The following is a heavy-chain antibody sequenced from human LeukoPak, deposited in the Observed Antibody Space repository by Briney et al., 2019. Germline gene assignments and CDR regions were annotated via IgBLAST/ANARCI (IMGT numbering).Heavy chain of an antibody. CDR3: AKVPLVSPMTTVT. V-gene: IGHV3-23*01. D-gene: IGHD4-17*01. CDR2: ISGSGGST. J-gene: IGHJ4*02. CDR1: GFTFSSYA. Sequence: PGGSLRLSCAAFGFTFSSYAMSWVRQAPGKGLEWVSAISGSGGSTYYADSVKGRFTISRDNSKNTLYLQMNSLRAEDTAVYYCAKVPLVSPMTTVTGGQGTLVTVSS.